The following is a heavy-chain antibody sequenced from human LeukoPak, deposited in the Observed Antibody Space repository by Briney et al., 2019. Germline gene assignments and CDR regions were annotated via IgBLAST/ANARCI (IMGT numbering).Heavy chain of an antibody. CDR1: GFTFSDYY. CDR2: ISSSGSTI. J-gene: IGHJ6*03. CDR3: ARYYYDSSGYLYYYYMDV. Sequence: GGSLLLSCAASGFTFSDYYMSWNRPAPGKGLEWVSYISSSGSTIYYADSVKGRFTISRDNAKNSLYLQMNRLRDEDTAVYYCARYYYDSSGYLYYYYMDVWGKGPTVTVSS. V-gene: IGHV3-11*04. D-gene: IGHD3-22*01.